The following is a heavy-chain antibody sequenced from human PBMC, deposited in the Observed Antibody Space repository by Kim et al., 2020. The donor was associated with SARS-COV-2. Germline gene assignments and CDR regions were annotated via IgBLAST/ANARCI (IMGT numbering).Heavy chain of an antibody. CDR3: AREFRAGYSSGWDY. Sequence: NPSRRGRVTISVDTSKNQFSLKLSSVTAADTAVYYCAREFRAGYSSGWDYWGQGTLVTVSS. J-gene: IGHJ4*02. D-gene: IGHD6-19*01. V-gene: IGHV4-34*01.